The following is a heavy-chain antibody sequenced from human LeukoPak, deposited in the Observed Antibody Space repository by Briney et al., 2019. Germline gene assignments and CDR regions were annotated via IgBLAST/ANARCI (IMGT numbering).Heavy chain of an antibody. CDR2: INHSGST. Sequence: SETLSLTCAVYGGSFSGYYWSWIRQPPGKGLEWIGEINHSGSTNYNPSLKSRVTISVDTSKNQFSLKLSSVTAADTAVYYCARGNLKWELPDYWGQGTLVTVSS. V-gene: IGHV4-34*01. CDR3: ARGNLKWELPDY. D-gene: IGHD1-26*01. J-gene: IGHJ4*02. CDR1: GGSFSGYY.